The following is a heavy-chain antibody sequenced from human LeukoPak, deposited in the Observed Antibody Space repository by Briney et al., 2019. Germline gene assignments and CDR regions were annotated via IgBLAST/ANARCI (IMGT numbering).Heavy chain of an antibody. CDR1: GYTFTSYG. D-gene: IGHD3-3*01. J-gene: IGHJ6*03. V-gene: IGHV1-18*01. CDR2: ISAYNGNT. CDR3: ARVRKHYDFWSGYAYYVDV. Sequence: GASVKVSCKASGYTFTSYGISWVRQAPGQGLEWMGWISAYNGNTNYAQKLQGRVTMTTDTSTSTAYMELRSLRSDDTAVYYCARVRKHYDFWSGYAYYVDVWGKGTTVTVSS.